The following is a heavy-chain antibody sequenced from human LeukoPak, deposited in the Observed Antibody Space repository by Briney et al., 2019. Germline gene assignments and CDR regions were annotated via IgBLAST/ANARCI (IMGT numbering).Heavy chain of an antibody. D-gene: IGHD5-18*01. V-gene: IGHV4-59*08. CDR1: GGSISSYY. Sequence: SETLSLTCTVSGGSISSYYWSWIRQAPGKGVAWIGYIYDSGSTNYNASLKSRVTISVDTSKNQFSLKVSFVTAADTAVYYCARHRFSGYSHGLFDYRGQGTLVTVSS. CDR2: IYDSGST. J-gene: IGHJ4*02. CDR3: ARHRFSGYSHGLFDY.